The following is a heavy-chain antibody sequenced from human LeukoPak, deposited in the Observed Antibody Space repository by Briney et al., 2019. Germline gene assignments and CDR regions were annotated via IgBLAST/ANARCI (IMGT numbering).Heavy chain of an antibody. CDR2: INPNSGGT. D-gene: IGHD3-10*01. CDR1: GYTFTGYC. Sequence: ASVKVSCKASGYTFTGYCMHWVRQAPGQGLEWMGRINPNSGGTNYAQKFQGRVTMTRDTSISTAYMELSRLRSDDTAVYYCARELLWFGELRPFDYWGQGTLVTVSS. CDR3: ARELLWFGELRPFDY. J-gene: IGHJ4*02. V-gene: IGHV1-2*06.